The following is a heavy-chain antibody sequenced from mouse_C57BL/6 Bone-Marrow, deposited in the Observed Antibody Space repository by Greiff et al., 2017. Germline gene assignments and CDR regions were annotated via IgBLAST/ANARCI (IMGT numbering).Heavy chain of an antibody. CDR3: ASLNYYGSSPRFAY. Sequence: EVKLMESGGDLVKPGGSLKLSCAASGFTFSSYGMSWVRQTPDKRLEWVATISSGGSYTYYPDSVKGRFTISRDNAKNTLYLQMSSLKSEDTAMYYCASLNYYGSSPRFAYWGQGTLVTVSA. CDR2: ISSGGSYT. D-gene: IGHD1-1*01. V-gene: IGHV5-6*01. CDR1: GFTFSSYG. J-gene: IGHJ3*01.